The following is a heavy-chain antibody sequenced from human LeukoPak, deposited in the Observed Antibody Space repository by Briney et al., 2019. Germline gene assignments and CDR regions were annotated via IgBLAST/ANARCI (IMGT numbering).Heavy chain of an antibody. V-gene: IGHV3-23*01. CDR2: ISGSGGTT. CDR3: ARCKGGWSDHFYGMDV. CDR1: GFAFSTYA. D-gene: IGHD6-19*01. J-gene: IGHJ6*02. Sequence: GGSLRLSCAASGFAFSTYAMSWVRQAPGKELEWVSAISGSGGTTYYADSVKGRFTISRDNSKNTLYLQMNSLRAEDTAVYYCARCKGGWSDHFYGMDVWGQGTTVTVSS.